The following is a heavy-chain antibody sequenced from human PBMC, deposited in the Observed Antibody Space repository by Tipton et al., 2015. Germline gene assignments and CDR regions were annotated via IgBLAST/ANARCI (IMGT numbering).Heavy chain of an antibody. CDR1: GGSISSSSNY. CDR2: IYYSGST. CDR3: ARRPFDFWSGFPFDS. V-gene: IGHV4-39*01. D-gene: IGHD3-3*01. Sequence: LRLSCTVSGGSISSSSNYWGWIRQPPGKGLEWIGSIYYSGSTYYNSSLKSRVTISEDTSKNQFSLKLSSVTAADTAVYYCARRPFDFWSGFPFDSWSQGTLVPVSS. J-gene: IGHJ4*02.